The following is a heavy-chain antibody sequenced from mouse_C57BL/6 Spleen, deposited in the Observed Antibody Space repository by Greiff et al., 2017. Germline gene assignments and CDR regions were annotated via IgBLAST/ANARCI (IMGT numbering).Heavy chain of an antibody. J-gene: IGHJ2*01. CDR3: ARAGSTRRCYFDY. CDR2: INSDGSSN. D-gene: IGHD2-1*01. V-gene: IGHV5-16*01. Sequence: EVQRVESEGGLVQPGSSMKLSCKASGFTFSDYYMAWVRQVPEQGLEWVANINSDGSSNYYLDYLKSRFIFSRDNATNILYQQMSSLMSYDTATYYCARAGSTRRCYFDYWGQGTTLTVSS. CDR1: GFTFSDYY.